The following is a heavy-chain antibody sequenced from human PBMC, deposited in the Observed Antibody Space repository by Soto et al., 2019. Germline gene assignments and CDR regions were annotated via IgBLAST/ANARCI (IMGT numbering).Heavy chain of an antibody. CDR1: GYTFTSYG. D-gene: IGHD2-2*01. CDR3: AREYCDSTRCYLPDF. Sequence: VQLVQSGAEVKKPGASVKVSCKASGYTFTSYGLSWVRQAPGQGLEWMGWINPYNGNTKDTQKLQGRVTMTTDTSTSTAYMELRSLGSDDTAVYYCAREYCDSTRCYLPDFWGQGALVTVSS. J-gene: IGHJ4*02. CDR2: INPYNGNT. V-gene: IGHV1-18*01.